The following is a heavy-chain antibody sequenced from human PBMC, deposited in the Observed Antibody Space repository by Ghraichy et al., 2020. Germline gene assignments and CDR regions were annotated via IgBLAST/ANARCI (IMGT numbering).Heavy chain of an antibody. J-gene: IGHJ6*02. Sequence: SVKVSCKASGGTFSSYAISWVRQAPGQGLEWMGGIIPIFGTANYAQKFQGRVTITADESTSTAYMELSSLRSEDTAVYYCASVGVGGSYKDYYYGMDVWGQGTTVTVSS. CDR2: IIPIFGTA. CDR1: GGTFSSYA. D-gene: IGHD1-26*01. V-gene: IGHV1-69*13. CDR3: ASVGVGGSYKDYYYGMDV.